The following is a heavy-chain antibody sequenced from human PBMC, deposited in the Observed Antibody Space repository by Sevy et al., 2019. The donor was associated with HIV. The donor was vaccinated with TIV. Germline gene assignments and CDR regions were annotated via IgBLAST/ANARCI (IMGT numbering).Heavy chain of an antibody. J-gene: IGHJ5*02. D-gene: IGHD6-6*01. CDR2: IYYSGST. V-gene: IGHV4-39*01. CDR3: ARHIEYSSSLLLPTYRFDP. Sequence: SETLSLTCTVSGGSISSSSYYWGWIRQPPGKGLEWIGSIYYSGSTYYNPSLKSRVTISVDTSKNQFSLKLSSVTAAETAVYYCARHIEYSSSLLLPTYRFDPWGQGTLVTVSS. CDR1: GGSISSSSYY.